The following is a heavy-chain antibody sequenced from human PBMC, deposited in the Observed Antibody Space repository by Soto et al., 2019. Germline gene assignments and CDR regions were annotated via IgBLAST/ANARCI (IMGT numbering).Heavy chain of an antibody. V-gene: IGHV1-18*01. CDR2: ISAYNGNT. D-gene: IGHD3-22*01. CDR3: ARAAYYYDSSGYHDY. J-gene: IGHJ4*02. Sequence: QVQLVQSGAEVKKPGASVKVSCKASGYTFTSYGISWVRQAPGQGLEWMGWISAYNGNTNYAQKLQARVTMTTDTSTSTAYMELRSLRSDDTAVYYCARAAYYYDSSGYHDYWGQGTLVTVSS. CDR1: GYTFTSYG.